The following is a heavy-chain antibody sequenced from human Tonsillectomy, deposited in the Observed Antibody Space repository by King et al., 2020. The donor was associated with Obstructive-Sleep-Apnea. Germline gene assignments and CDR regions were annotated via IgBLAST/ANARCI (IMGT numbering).Heavy chain of an antibody. V-gene: IGHV3-30*09. Sequence: QLVQSGGGVVQPGTSLRLSCAVSGFTFSNYAMHWVRQAPDKGLEWVAVISYDGSNKYYADSVKGRFAISRDNSQNTLYLQMDSLRVEDTAVFYCARQYAGGAEYFHHWGHGTLVTVSS. J-gene: IGHJ1*01. CDR3: ARQYAGGAEYFHH. CDR2: ISYDGSNK. CDR1: GFTFSNYA. D-gene: IGHD1-14*01.